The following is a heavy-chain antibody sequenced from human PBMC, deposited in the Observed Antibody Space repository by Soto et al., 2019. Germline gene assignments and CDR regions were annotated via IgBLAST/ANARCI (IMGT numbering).Heavy chain of an antibody. D-gene: IGHD5-12*01. Sequence: XESLKISCRGSGYSFPTYWLAWVRQTPGRGLEYMGIIYPGDSDSRYSPAFQGQVTISDDKSNNTAYLQWTSLKASDTAIYYCARSRVATPRLEDPFDIWGQGTMVTVSS. CDR2: IYPGDSDS. CDR3: ARSRVATPRLEDPFDI. J-gene: IGHJ3*02. CDR1: GYSFPTYW. V-gene: IGHV5-51*01.